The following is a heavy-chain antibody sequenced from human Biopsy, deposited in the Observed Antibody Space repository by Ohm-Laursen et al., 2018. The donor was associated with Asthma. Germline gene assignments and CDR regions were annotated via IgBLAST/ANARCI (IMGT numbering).Heavy chain of an antibody. CDR1: GGTFSSNS. CDR2: IIPIFGPT. CDR3: ARGPEYVRSSGALDY. J-gene: IGHJ4*02. D-gene: IGHD2-2*01. V-gene: IGHV1-69*15. Sequence: VSSVKVSCKASGGTFSSNSINWVRQAPGQGLEWMGRIIPIFGPTNYAQKFQGRVTISADDSTSTAYMELSSLSSEDTALYYCARGPEYVRSSGALDYWGQGTLVTVSS.